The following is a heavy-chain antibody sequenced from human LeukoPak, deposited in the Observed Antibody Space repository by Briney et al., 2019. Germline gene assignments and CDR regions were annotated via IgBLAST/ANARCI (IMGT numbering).Heavy chain of an antibody. J-gene: IGHJ4*02. V-gene: IGHV3-7*01. D-gene: IGHD3-10*01. Sequence: AGGSLRLSCAASGFTFSSYWMSWVRQAPGKGLEWVANIKQDGSEKYYVDSVKGRFTISRDNAKNSLYLQMNSLRAEDTAVYYCARGPLTMVRGGPFDYWGQGTLVTVSS. CDR2: IKQDGSEK. CDR1: GFTFSSYW. CDR3: ARGPLTMVRGGPFDY.